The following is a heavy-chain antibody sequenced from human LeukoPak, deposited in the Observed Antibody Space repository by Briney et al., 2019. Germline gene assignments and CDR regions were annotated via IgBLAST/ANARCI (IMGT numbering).Heavy chain of an antibody. CDR2: IYYSGST. CDR1: DDSITIYY. D-gene: IGHD6-13*01. Sequence: SETLSLTCTVSDDSITIYYWGWIRQPPGKGLEWIGSIYYSGSTYYKPSLKSRVTISLDTSKNQFSLKLSSVTAADTAVYYCARAYSPPQWSPFDYWGQGTLVTVSS. V-gene: IGHV4-39*07. J-gene: IGHJ4*02. CDR3: ARAYSPPQWSPFDY.